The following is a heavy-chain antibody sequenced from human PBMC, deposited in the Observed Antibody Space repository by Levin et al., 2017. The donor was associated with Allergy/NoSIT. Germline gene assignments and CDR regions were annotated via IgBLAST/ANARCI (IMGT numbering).Heavy chain of an antibody. Sequence: GESLKISCSASGFTFASYAMHWVRQAPGKGLEYVSTITSNGGSTYYADSVKGRFTISRDNSKNTLYLQMSNLRAEDTAVYYCVKMYSSSWPYYWGQGTLVTVSS. D-gene: IGHD6-13*01. CDR2: ITSNGGST. CDR3: VKMYSSSWPYY. V-gene: IGHV3-64D*06. J-gene: IGHJ4*02. CDR1: GFTFASYA.